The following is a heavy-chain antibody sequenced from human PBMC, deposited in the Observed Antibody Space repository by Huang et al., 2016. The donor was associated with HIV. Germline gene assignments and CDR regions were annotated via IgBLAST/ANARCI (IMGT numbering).Heavy chain of an antibody. J-gene: IGHJ3*02. CDR3: TKAYFGGGGAFDI. Sequence: EVQLLESGGGLVQPGGSLRRSCAASRLTFRSYSMNWVRQAPGKGLEWVSGITGSGGATNYADSVKGRYTISRDNSKNTLYLQINSLRAEDTAVFYCTKAYFGGGGAFDIWGQGTMVTVSS. D-gene: IGHD3-16*01. CDR1: RLTFRSYS. V-gene: IGHV3-23*01. CDR2: ITGSGGAT.